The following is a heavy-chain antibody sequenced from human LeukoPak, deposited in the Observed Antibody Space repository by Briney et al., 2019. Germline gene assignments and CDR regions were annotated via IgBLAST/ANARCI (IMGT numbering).Heavy chain of an antibody. V-gene: IGHV3-30*07. CDR1: GLSLSNYP. CDR3: ARRQRYYYGMDV. Sequence: PGGSLKLSCEASGLSLSNYPMHWVRQAPGKGLEWITLITYDGAFDGGKTYYADSVKGRFTISRDNSKNTLYLQMNSLRAEDTAVYYCARRQRYYYGMDVWGQGTTVTVSS. J-gene: IGHJ6*02. CDR2: ITYDGAFDGGKT.